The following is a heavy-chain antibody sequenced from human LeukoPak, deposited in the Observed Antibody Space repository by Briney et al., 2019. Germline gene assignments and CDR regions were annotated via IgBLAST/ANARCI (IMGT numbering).Heavy chain of an antibody. CDR1: GGSISSYY. J-gene: IGHJ4*02. V-gene: IGHV4-59*01. Sequence: SETLSLTCSVSGGSISSYYWNWIRQPPGKGLEWIGYLYYSGSTNYNPSLKSRVTISVDTSKNQFSLKLSSVTAADTAVYYCARVQVYSYGYFDHWCQGTLVTVSS. CDR3: ARVQVYSYGYFDH. D-gene: IGHD5-18*01. CDR2: LYYSGST.